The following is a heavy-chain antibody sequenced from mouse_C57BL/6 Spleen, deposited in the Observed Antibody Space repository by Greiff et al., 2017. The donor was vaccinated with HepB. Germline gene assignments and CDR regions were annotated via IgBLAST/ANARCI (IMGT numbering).Heavy chain of an antibody. CDR3: ARHHPRSTMVTFYAMDY. CDR1: GFTFSSYG. CDR2: ISSGGSYT. Sequence: VQLKESGGDLVKPGGSLKLSCAASGFTFSSYGMSWVRQTPDKRLEWVATISSGGSYTYYPDSVKGRFTISRDNAKNTLYLQMSSLKSEDTAMYYCARHHPRSTMVTFYAMDYWGQGTSVTVSS. V-gene: IGHV5-6*01. J-gene: IGHJ4*01. D-gene: IGHD2-2*01.